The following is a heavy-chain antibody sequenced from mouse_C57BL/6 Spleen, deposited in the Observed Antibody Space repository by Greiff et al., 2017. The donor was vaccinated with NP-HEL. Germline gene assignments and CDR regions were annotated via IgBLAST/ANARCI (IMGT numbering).Heavy chain of an antibody. CDR1: GFTFSDYG. CDR3: ARKYYGSRYCEV. CDR2: ISSGSSTI. Sequence: EVQGVESGGGLVKPGGSLKLSCAASGFTFSDYGMHWVRQAPEKGLEWVAYISSGSSTIYYADTVKGRFTISRANAKYTLFLQMTSLRSEDTAMYYCARKYYGSRYCEVWGTGTTVTVSS. D-gene: IGHD1-1*01. V-gene: IGHV5-17*01. J-gene: IGHJ1*03.